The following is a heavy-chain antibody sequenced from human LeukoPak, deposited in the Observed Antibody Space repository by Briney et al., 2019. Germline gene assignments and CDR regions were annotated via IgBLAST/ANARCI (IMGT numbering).Heavy chain of an antibody. V-gene: IGHV3-73*01. D-gene: IGHD5-18*01. CDR3: SRYVDTPLDY. CDR1: GFTFSGSS. CDR2: IRSKANSYAT. Sequence: GGSLRLSCAASGFTFSGSSIHWVRQASGKGLEWVGRIRSKANSYATAYAASVAGRFTISRDDSQDTAYLQMNSLKTEDAAVYYCSRYVDTPLDYWGQGALVTVSS. J-gene: IGHJ4*02.